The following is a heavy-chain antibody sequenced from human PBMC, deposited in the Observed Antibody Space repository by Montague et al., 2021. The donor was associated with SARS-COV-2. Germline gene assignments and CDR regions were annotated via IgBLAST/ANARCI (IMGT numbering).Heavy chain of an antibody. D-gene: IGHD2-8*02. Sequence: SETLSLTCAVCGGSFSDYHWTWIRQSPGGGLEWIGQINYSGSTKYNPSLRSRVTISIDTSKNQFSLKLTSVTAADTAVYYCARGAPGYWGQGTLVTVSS. V-gene: IGHV4-34*01. CDR3: ARGAPGY. CDR2: INYSGST. J-gene: IGHJ4*02. CDR1: GGSFSDYH.